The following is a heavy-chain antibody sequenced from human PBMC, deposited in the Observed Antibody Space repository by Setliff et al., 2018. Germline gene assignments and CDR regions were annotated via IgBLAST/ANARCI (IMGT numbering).Heavy chain of an antibody. CDR1: GFTFDDYV. CDR2: INRNGGRI. CDR3: AKRGDSSSWLEY. V-gene: IGHV3-20*04. Sequence: GGSLRLSCAASGFTFDDYVMSWVRQAPGRGLEWVSDINRNGGRIGYADPVKGRFTISRDNAKNLLYLQMNSLRAEDTAVYYCAKRGDSSSWLEYWGQGTLVTVSS. J-gene: IGHJ4*02. D-gene: IGHD6-13*01.